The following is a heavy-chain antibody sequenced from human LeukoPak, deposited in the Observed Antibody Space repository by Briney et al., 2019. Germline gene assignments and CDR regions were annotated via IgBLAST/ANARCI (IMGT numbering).Heavy chain of an antibody. Sequence: GGSLRLSCRTSGFAFNNYAMNWVRQPPGKGLEWVSGISGFNTYYADSVNGRFTISRDNSKNVLYLQMNRLRVEDTAVFYCVKDVCTSPRCLLYSDSWGQGALVTVSS. CDR2: ISGFNT. D-gene: IGHD2-2*01. J-gene: IGHJ4*02. CDR3: VKDVCTSPRCLLYSDS. V-gene: IGHV3-23*01. CDR1: GFAFNNYA.